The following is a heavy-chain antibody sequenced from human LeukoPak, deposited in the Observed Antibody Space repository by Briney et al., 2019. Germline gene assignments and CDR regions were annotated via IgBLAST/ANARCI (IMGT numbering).Heavy chain of an antibody. CDR3: ASHSSSWYGEDY. CDR2: ISAYNGNT. D-gene: IGHD6-13*01. J-gene: IGHJ4*02. Sequence: ASVKVSCKASGGTFSSYAISWVRQAPGQGLEWMGWISAYNGNTNYAQKLQGRVTMTTDTSTSTAYMELRSLRSDDTAVYYCASHSSSWYGEDYWGQGTLVTVSS. V-gene: IGHV1-18*01. CDR1: GGTFSSYA.